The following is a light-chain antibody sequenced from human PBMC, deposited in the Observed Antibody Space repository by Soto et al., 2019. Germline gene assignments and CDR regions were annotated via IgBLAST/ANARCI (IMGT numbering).Light chain of an antibody. CDR2: DVS. CDR1: SSDVGGYNY. Sequence: QSVLTQPASVSGSPGQSITISCTGTSSDVGGYNYVSWYQQHPGKAPKLMIYDVSNRPSGVSNRFSGSKSGNTASLSISGLQDEDEADYYCSSYTSSITLVFGGGTKVTGL. V-gene: IGLV2-14*03. CDR3: SSYTSSITLV. J-gene: IGLJ2*01.